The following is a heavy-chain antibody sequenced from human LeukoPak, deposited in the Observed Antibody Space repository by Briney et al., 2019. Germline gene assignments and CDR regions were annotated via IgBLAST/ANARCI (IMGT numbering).Heavy chain of an antibody. CDR3: ARVAVLSPYYFDY. CDR2: IYYSGST. CDR1: GGSISSYY. J-gene: IGHJ4*02. Sequence: SETLSLTCTVSGGSISSYYWSWIRQPPGKGLEWIGYIYYSGSTNYNPSLKSRVTISVDTSKNQFSLKLSSVTAADTAVYYCARVAVLSPYYFDYWGQGTLVIVSS. V-gene: IGHV4-59*01. D-gene: IGHD2-15*01.